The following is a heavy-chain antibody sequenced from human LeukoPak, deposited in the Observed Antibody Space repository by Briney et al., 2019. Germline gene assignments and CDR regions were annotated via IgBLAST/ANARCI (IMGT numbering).Heavy chain of an antibody. Sequence: GGSLRLSCAASGFTFSSYAMSWVRQAPGKGLEWVSAISGSGDSTYYGDSVKGRFTISRDNSKNTLYLQMNSLRAEDTAVYYCGKTRPLDSSSWSHGDYWGQGTLVTVSS. V-gene: IGHV3-23*01. CDR2: ISGSGDST. CDR3: GKTRPLDSSSWSHGDY. J-gene: IGHJ4*02. D-gene: IGHD6-13*01. CDR1: GFTFSSYA.